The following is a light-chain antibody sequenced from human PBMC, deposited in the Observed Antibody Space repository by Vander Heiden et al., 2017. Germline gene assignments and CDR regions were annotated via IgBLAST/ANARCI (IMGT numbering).Light chain of an antibody. CDR3: QQYNSCPFA. CDR2: KAS. V-gene: IGKV1-5*03. Sequence: DIQMTQSPSTLSASVGDRVTITCRASQSISSWLAWYQQKPGKAPKLLIYKASSLESGAPSRFSGSGSGTEFTLTISSLQPDDFATYYCQQYNSCPFAFGPGTKVDIK. J-gene: IGKJ3*01. CDR1: QSISSW.